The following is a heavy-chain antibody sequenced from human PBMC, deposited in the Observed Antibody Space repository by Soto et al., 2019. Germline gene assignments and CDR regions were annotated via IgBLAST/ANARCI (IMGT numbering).Heavy chain of an antibody. J-gene: IGHJ6*03. CDR1: GFTFGSYA. Sequence: VQLLESGGGLVQPGGSLRLSCVVSGFTFGSYAMSWVRQAPEKGPAWVAILGGNGFTTYYADSVKGRFTISGDKSKSTLFLQMNSLTADDTGVYYCAKALRPSLNFFYYMDVWGRGTSVTVSS. CDR2: LGGNGFTT. D-gene: IGHD2-2*01. CDR3: AKALRPSLNFFYYMDV. V-gene: IGHV3-23*01.